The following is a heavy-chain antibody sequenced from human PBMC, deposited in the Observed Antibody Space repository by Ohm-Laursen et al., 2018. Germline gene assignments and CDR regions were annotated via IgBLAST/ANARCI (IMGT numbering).Heavy chain of an antibody. J-gene: IGHJ4*02. CDR3: VRDIKSCYFDY. V-gene: IGHV3-33*08. Sequence: SLRLSCAASGFSFSSYAMSWVRQAPGKGLEWVAVIWHDGGHKFYLDSVKGRFTISRDNSRNTLYLQMNSLRAEDTAVYYCVRDIKSCYFDYWGQGTLVTVSS. CDR1: GFSFSSYA. CDR2: IWHDGGHK.